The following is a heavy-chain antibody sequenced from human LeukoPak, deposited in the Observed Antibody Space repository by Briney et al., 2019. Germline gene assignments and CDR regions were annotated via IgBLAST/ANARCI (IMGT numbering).Heavy chain of an antibody. J-gene: IGHJ4*02. V-gene: IGHV3-7*01. D-gene: IGHD3-22*01. Sequence: GGSLRLSCAASGFTFSSYWMSWVRQAPGKGLEGVANIKKYGSEKYYVDSVKGRFTISRDNAKNSLYLQMNSLRAEDTAVYYCARDLYRIVVVPHYFDYWGQGTLVTVSS. CDR1: GFTFSSYW. CDR3: ARDLYRIVVVPHYFDY. CDR2: IKKYGSEK.